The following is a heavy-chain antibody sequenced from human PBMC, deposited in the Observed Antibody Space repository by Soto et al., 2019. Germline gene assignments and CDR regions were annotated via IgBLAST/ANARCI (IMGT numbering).Heavy chain of an antibody. J-gene: IGHJ5*02. Sequence: GGSLRLSCAASGFTFSSYAMSWVRQAPGKGLEWVSAIRGRGGSTYYADSVKGRSTISRDNSKNTLYLQMNSLRAEDTAVYYCAKGIFLEWLSEDGNWFDPWGQGTLVTVSS. V-gene: IGHV3-23*01. D-gene: IGHD3-3*01. CDR1: GFTFSSYA. CDR2: IRGRGGST. CDR3: AKGIFLEWLSEDGNWFDP.